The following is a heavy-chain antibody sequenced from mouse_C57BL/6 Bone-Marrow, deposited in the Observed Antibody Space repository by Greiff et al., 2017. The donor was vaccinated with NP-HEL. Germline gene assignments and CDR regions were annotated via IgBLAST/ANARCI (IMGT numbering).Heavy chain of an antibody. CDR1: GYTFTSYW. CDR3: ARWGWY. D-gene: IGHD1-1*02. J-gene: IGHJ2*01. CDR2: IYPSDSET. Sequence: QVQLQQPGAELVRPGSSVKLSCKASGYTFTSYWMDWVKQRPGQGLEWIGHIYPSDSETHYNQKFKDKATLTVDKSSSTAYMQLSSLTSEDSAVYYCARWGWYWGQGTTLTVSS. V-gene: IGHV1-61*01.